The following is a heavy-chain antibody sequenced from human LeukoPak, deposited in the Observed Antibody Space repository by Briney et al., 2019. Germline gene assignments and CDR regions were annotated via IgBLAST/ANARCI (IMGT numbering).Heavy chain of an antibody. V-gene: IGHV3-48*03. D-gene: IGHD3-10*02. J-gene: IGHJ6*04. Sequence: PGGSLRLSCAADGFTFSSYEMNWVRQAPGKGLEWVSYISSSGSTIYYAVSVKGRFTISRDNAKNSLYLQMNSLRAEDTAVYYCSELGITMIGGVWGKGTTVTISS. CDR3: SELGITMIGGV. CDR2: ISSSGSTI. CDR1: GFTFSSYE.